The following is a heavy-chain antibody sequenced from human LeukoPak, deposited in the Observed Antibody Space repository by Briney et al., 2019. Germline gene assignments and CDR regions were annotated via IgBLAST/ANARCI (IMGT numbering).Heavy chain of an antibody. Sequence: SETLSLTCTVSGGSISSSSYYWGWIRQPPGKGLEWIGSIYYSGSTYYNPSLKSRVTISVDTSKNQFSLKLSSVTAADTAVYYCARLTGYSSESWFDPWGQGTLVTVSS. CDR3: ARLTGYSSESWFDP. CDR1: GGSISSSSYY. V-gene: IGHV4-39*07. J-gene: IGHJ5*02. D-gene: IGHD3-9*01. CDR2: IYYSGST.